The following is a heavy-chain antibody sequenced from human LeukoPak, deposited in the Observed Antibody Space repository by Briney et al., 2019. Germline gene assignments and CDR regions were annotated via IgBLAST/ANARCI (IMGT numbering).Heavy chain of an antibody. D-gene: IGHD3-10*01. J-gene: IGHJ6*02. CDR1: GYSFTSYW. Sequence: ESLKISCKGSGYSFTSYWIGWVRQMPGKGLEWMGIIYPGDSDTRYSPSFQGQVTISADKSISTAYLQWSSLKASDTAMYYCARQSLGVYYYYGMDVWGQGTTVTVSS. CDR2: IYPGDSDT. V-gene: IGHV5-51*01. CDR3: ARQSLGVYYYYGMDV.